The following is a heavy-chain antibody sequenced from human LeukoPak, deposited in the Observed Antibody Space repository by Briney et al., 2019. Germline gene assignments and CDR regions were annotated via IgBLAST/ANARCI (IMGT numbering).Heavy chain of an antibody. CDR1: GDSVSSKSAA. V-gene: IGHV6-1*01. CDR3: AREVAVAGTPNWFDP. CDR2: TFYRSKWYN. D-gene: IGHD6-19*01. Sequence: SQTLSLTCAISGDSVSSKSAAWNWIRQSPSRGLEWLGRTFYRSKWYNHYAESVKSRITINPDTSKNQFSLQLNSVTPEDTAIYFCAREVAVAGTPNWFDPWGQGTLVTVSS. J-gene: IGHJ5*02.